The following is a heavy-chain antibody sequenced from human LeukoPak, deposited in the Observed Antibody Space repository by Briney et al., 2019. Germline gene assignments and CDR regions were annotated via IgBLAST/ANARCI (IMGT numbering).Heavy chain of an antibody. D-gene: IGHD3-16*01. CDR1: GYTFISYS. Sequence: ASVKVSCKASGYTFISYSISWVRQAPGQGLEWMGWISAYNGNTNYAQKLQGRVTMTTDTSTSTAYMELRSLRSDDTAVYYCASRRAGGYFDYWGQGTLVTVSS. CDR3: ASRRAGGYFDY. V-gene: IGHV1-18*01. CDR2: ISAYNGNT. J-gene: IGHJ4*02.